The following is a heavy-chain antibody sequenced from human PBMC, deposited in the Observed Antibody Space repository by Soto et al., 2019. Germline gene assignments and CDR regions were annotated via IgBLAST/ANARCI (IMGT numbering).Heavy chain of an antibody. D-gene: IGHD2-21*01. Sequence: QVQLVHSGAEVKKPGASVKVSCTTYGYTFSDYFLHWVRQAPGQGPEWMGFINPKRGGTEYAPKFQGRVTITRDTSSSTVYMYLSGLTSDDTAIYYCARDSGIPGRYWYFGLWGRGTLVTVSS. CDR2: INPKRGGT. V-gene: IGHV1-2*02. CDR1: GYTFSDYF. CDR3: ARDSGIPGRYWYFGL. J-gene: IGHJ2*01.